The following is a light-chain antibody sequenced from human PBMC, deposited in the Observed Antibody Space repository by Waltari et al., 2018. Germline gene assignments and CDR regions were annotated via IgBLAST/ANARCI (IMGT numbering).Light chain of an antibody. CDR3: AAWDGSLNGQV. Sequence: SVLTQPPSASGTPGQRVALSCSARTSNIATHTVAWYQQLPGTAPKLLIYNDYQRPSGVPDRVSGSKSGTSASLAISGLQSEDEAEYYCAAWDGSLNGQVFGTGTKLTVL. CDR2: NDY. V-gene: IGLV1-44*01. J-gene: IGLJ1*01. CDR1: TSNIATHT.